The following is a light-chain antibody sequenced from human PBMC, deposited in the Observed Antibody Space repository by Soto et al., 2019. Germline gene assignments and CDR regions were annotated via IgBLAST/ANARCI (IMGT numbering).Light chain of an antibody. J-gene: IGKJ4*01. CDR3: QQNHSTPLT. Sequence: HIAHSPSALSACIRDRDTIPCRASQSISRYLDWFQQRPGKAPKFLIYDASSLQSGVPSRFSGSEFGTDFTLTISSLQPEDFATYYCQQNHSTPLTFGGGTKVDIK. V-gene: IGKV1-39*01. CDR2: DAS. CDR1: QSISRY.